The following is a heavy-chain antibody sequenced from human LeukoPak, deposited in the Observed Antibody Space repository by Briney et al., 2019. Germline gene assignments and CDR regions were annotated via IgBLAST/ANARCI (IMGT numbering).Heavy chain of an antibody. CDR3: ARGPSGYHNT. CDR2: ITSGSSYI. CDR1: GFTFSSYN. Sequence: KTGGSLRLSCAASGFTFSSYNMNWVRQAPGQGLEWVSSITSGSSYIYYADSVKGRFTISRDNAKSSLYLQMNSLRAEDTAVYYCARGPSGYHNTGGQGTLVTVSS. D-gene: IGHD5-12*01. V-gene: IGHV3-21*01. J-gene: IGHJ4*02.